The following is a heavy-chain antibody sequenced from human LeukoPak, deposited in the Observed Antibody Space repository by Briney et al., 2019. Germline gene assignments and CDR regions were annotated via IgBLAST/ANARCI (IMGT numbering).Heavy chain of an antibody. CDR2: IYSTGIT. CDR1: GGSINTYY. CDR3: ARPQSGLGWFDP. V-gene: IGHV4-4*07. Sequence: PSETLSLTCTVSGGSINTYYWSWIRQPAGKGLEWIGRIYSTGITTYYPSLKGRVTMSVDTSKNQFSLKLSSVTAADTAVYYCARPQSGLGWFDPWGQGILVTVSS. J-gene: IGHJ5*02.